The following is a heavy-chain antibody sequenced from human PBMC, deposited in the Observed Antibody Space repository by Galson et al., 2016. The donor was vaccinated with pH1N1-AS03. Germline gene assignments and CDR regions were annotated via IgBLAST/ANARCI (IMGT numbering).Heavy chain of an antibody. V-gene: IGHV3-7*03. J-gene: IGHJ4*02. CDR1: GFTYDVYW. D-gene: IGHD6-19*01. Sequence: SLRLSCAASGFTYDVYWMTWVRQAPGKGLEWVAKINQDGSDKKYAYSVKGRFTISRDNAENSLYLQMNSLRSEDTAVYYCATGGTYTSGWILDYWGQGTLVAVSS. CDR3: ATGGTYTSGWILDY. CDR2: INQDGSDK.